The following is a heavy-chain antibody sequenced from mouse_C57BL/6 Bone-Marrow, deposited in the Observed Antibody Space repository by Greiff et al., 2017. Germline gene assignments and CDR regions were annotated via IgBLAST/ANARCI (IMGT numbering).Heavy chain of an antibody. V-gene: IGHV1-82*01. CDR3: ARGDYSNFFYAMDY. J-gene: IGHJ4*01. D-gene: IGHD2-5*01. Sequence: VQLQQSGPELVKPGASVKISCKASGYAFSSSWMNWVKQRPGKGLEWIGRIYPGDGDTNYNGKFKGKATLTADKSSSTAYMQLSSLTSEDSAVYFCARGDYSNFFYAMDYWGQGTSVTVSS. CDR2: IYPGDGDT. CDR1: GYAFSSSW.